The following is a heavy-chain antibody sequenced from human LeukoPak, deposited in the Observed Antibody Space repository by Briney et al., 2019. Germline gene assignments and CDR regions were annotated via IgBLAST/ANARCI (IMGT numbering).Heavy chain of an antibody. CDR2: IYSGGST. CDR1: GFTVSSNY. J-gene: IGHJ4*02. D-gene: IGHD3-10*01. V-gene: IGHV3-53*01. CDR3: ARSADANYYGSGSYYAN. Sequence: GGSLRLSCAASGFTVSSNYMSWVRQAPGKGLEWVSVIYSGGSTYYADSVKGRFTISRDNSKNTLYLQMNSLRAEDTAVYYCARSADANYYGSGSYYANWGQGTLVTVSS.